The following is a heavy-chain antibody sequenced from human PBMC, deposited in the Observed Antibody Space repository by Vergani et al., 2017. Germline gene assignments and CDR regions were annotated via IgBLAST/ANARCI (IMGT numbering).Heavy chain of an antibody. D-gene: IGHD2-2*01. V-gene: IGHV4-34*01. Sequence: QVQLQQWGAGLLKPSETLSLTCAVYGGSFSGYYWSWIRQPPGKGLEWIGEINHSGSTNYNPSLKSRVTISVDTSKNQFSLKLSSVTAADTAVYYCARGEVGYCSSTSCYWGSDYYYYYMDVWGKGTTVTVSS. J-gene: IGHJ6*03. CDR1: GGSFSGYY. CDR2: INHSGST. CDR3: ARGEVGYCSSTSCYWGSDYYYYYMDV.